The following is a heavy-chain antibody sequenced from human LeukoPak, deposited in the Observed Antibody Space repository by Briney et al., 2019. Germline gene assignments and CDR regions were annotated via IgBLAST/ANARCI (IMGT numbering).Heavy chain of an antibody. CDR1: GFIFSNYA. Sequence: GGSLRLSCAASGFIFSNYAMSWVRQAQGKGLEWVSAISGSGSSTFYADSVKGRFTISRDNSKNTLYLQLSSLRAEDTALYYCAKDLFAGFGSGSLDYWGQGTLVTVSS. V-gene: IGHV3-23*01. CDR3: AKDLFAGFGSGSLDY. J-gene: IGHJ4*02. D-gene: IGHD3-10*01. CDR2: ISGSGSST.